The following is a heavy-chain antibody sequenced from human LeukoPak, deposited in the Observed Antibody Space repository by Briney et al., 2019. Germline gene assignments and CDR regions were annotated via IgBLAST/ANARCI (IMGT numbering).Heavy chain of an antibody. CDR3: ARSMVRGVYYYGMDV. V-gene: IGHV4-39*07. D-gene: IGHD3-10*01. CDR1: GGSISSSSYY. J-gene: IGHJ6*02. CDR2: IYYTGNT. Sequence: SETLSLTCTVSGGSISSSSYYWGWIRQPPGKGLEWIGSIYYTGNTYYNLSLKSRVTISVDTSKNQFSLRLSSVTAADTAVYYCARSMVRGVYYYGMDVWGQGTTVTVSS.